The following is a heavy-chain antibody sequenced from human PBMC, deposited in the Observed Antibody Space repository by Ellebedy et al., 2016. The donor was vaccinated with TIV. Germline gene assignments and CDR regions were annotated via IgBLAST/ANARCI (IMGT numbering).Heavy chain of an antibody. V-gene: IGHV3-48*02. D-gene: IGHD3-10*01. J-gene: IGHJ6*02. CDR3: ANLYGSGTYRALGIYSYDMDV. CDR1: GFSLTNYS. Sequence: GESLKISXEASGFSLTNYSMTWVRQAPGKGLEWLSYITSGGSTIHYADSVKGRFTISRDNAKNSLFLQMSSLRDEDTAVYYYANLYGSGTYRALGIYSYDMDVWGQGTTVTVSS. CDR2: ITSGGSTI.